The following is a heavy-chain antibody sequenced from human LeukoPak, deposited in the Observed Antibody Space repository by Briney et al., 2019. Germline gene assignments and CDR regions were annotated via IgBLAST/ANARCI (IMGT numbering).Heavy chain of an antibody. Sequence: SETLSLTCTVSGGSISSRSYYWGWIRQPPGKGLEWIGSIYYSGTTYYSPSLKSRVTISVDKSKNQFSVKLTSVTAADTAVYYCARQSGFLSTFDYWGQGTLVTVSS. V-gene: IGHV4-39*01. D-gene: IGHD5/OR15-5a*01. J-gene: IGHJ4*02. CDR2: IYYSGTT. CDR3: ARQSGFLSTFDY. CDR1: GGSISSRSYY.